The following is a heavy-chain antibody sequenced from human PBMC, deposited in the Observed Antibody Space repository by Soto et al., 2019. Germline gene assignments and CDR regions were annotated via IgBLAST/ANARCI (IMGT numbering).Heavy chain of an antibody. CDR2: IYYSGST. CDR1: GGSISSGDYY. Sequence: SETLSLTCTVSGGSISSGDYYWSWIRQPPGKGLEWIGYIYYSGSTYYNPSLKSRVTISVDTSKNQFSLKLSSVTAADTAVYYCARDHAGYSSSSLADYFDYWGQGTLVTVSS. V-gene: IGHV4-30-4*01. D-gene: IGHD6-6*01. J-gene: IGHJ4*02. CDR3: ARDHAGYSSSSLADYFDY.